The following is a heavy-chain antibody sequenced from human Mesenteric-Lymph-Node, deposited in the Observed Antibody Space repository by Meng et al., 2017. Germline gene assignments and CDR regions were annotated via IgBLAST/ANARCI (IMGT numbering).Heavy chain of an antibody. CDR2: MHPNTGGA. CDR3: ARETLYDFWSGYLMGYYYYGMDV. V-gene: IGHV1-2*02. D-gene: IGHD3-3*01. J-gene: IGHJ6*02. Sequence: ASVKVSCKASGYTLSGYYMHWVRQAPGQGLEWMGWMHPNTGGARIAQDFQGRVTMTRDTSTNTAYMELSSLRSEDTAVYYCARETLYDFWSGYLMGYYYYGMDVWGQGTTVTVSS. CDR1: GYTLSGYY.